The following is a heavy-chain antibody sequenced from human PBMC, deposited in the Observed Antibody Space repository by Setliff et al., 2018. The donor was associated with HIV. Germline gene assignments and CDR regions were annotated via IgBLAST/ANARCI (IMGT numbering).Heavy chain of an antibody. CDR2: IFHTGSS. CDR3: ASLTDYGGDSGSH. D-gene: IGHD4-17*01. CDR1: GGSMSNYY. Sequence: PSETLSLTCSVSGGSMSNYYWSWVRQPPGKGLEWMGDIFHTGSSTYYPSLKSRVSLSVDTSKNQFSLRLSAVTAADTAVYYCASLTDYGGDSGSHWGQGTLVTVSS. V-gene: IGHV4-59*01. J-gene: IGHJ4*02.